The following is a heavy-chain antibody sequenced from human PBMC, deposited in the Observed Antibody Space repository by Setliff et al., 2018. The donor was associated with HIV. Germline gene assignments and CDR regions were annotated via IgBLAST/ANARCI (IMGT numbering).Heavy chain of an antibody. CDR3: AGSMGATKGSWFEP. D-gene: IGHD1-26*01. V-gene: IGHV4-4*07. CDR2: IYPSGTI. Sequence: PSETLSLTCTVSAASIRNSYWTWIRQPAGKGLEWIGRIYPSGTINYNPSLKSRVTMSVDTSKNQFSLRLTSVSAADTALYYCAGSMGATKGSWFEPWGKGTTVTVSS. CDR1: AASIRNSY. J-gene: IGHJ6*04.